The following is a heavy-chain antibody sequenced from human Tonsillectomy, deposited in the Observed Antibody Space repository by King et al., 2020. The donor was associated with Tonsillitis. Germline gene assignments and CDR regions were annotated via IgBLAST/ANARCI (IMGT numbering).Heavy chain of an antibody. Sequence: VQLVESGGGVVQPGKSLRLSCAASGFTFSHNGMHWVRQAPGKGLECVATIAHDGSNKFYADSVKGRFTISRDNSKNTWYLQMNSLRAEDTAVYYCANLPVDSFEIWGQGTTVTVSS. CDR3: ANLPVDSFEI. CDR2: IAHDGSNK. V-gene: IGHV3-33*05. J-gene: IGHJ3*02. CDR1: GFTFSHNG.